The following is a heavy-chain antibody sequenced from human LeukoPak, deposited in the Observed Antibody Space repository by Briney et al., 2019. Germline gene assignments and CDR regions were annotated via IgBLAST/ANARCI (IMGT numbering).Heavy chain of an antibody. V-gene: IGHV4-34*01. Sequence: SETLSLTCAVYGGSFSGYYWSWIRQPPGKGLEWIGEINHSGSTNYNPSLKSRVTISVDTSKNQFSLKLSSVTAADTAVYYCARVPRVDFWSGYVTDWGQGTLVTVSS. CDR1: GGSFSGYY. CDR2: INHSGST. CDR3: ARVPRVDFWSGYVTD. J-gene: IGHJ4*02. D-gene: IGHD3-3*01.